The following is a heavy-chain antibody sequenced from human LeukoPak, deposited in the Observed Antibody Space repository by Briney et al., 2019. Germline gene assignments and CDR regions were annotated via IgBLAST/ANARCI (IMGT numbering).Heavy chain of an antibody. D-gene: IGHD5-24*01. J-gene: IGHJ4*02. Sequence: SVKVSCKASGGTFSSYAISWVRQAPGQGLEWMGGITPIFGTANYAQKFQGRVTITTDESTSTAYMELSSLRSEDTAVYYCARMDGYNRIFDYWGQGTLVTVSS. CDR3: ARMDGYNRIFDY. CDR1: GGTFSSYA. CDR2: ITPIFGTA. V-gene: IGHV1-69*05.